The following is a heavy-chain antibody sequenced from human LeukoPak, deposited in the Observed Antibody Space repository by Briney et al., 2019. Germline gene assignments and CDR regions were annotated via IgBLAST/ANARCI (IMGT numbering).Heavy chain of an antibody. D-gene: IGHD3-10*01. J-gene: IGHJ4*02. CDR1: GFSFSSYS. V-gene: IGHV3-48*01. CDR3: ARGASYGSGSHYYFDY. Sequence: GGSLRLSCAASGFSFSSYSMNWARQGPGKELEWISYISSSGNPINYADSVEGRFTISRDNAKNSLYLQMNSLRAEDTAIYYCARGASYGSGSHYYFDYWGQGTLVTVSS. CDR2: ISSSGNPI.